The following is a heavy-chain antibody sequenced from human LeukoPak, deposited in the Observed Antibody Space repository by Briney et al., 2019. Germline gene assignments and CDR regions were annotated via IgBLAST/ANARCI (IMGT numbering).Heavy chain of an antibody. CDR1: GFTFSGSA. D-gene: IGHD2-15*01. CDR2: IRSKANSYAT. V-gene: IGHV3-73*01. Sequence: PGGSLKLSCAASGFTFSGSAMHWVRQASGKGLEWVGRIRSKANSYATAYAASVKGRFTISRDDSKNTAYLQMNSLKTEDTAVYYCTRSECSGGSCYCDYWGQGTLVTVSS. J-gene: IGHJ4*02. CDR3: TRSECSGGSCYCDY.